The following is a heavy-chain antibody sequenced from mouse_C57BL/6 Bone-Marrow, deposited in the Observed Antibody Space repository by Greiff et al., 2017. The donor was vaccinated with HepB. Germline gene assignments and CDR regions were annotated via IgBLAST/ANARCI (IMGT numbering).Heavy chain of an antibody. Sequence: VQLVESGAELARPGASVKLSCKASGYTFTSYGISWVKQRTGQGLEWIGEIYPRSGNTYYNEKFKGKATLTADKSSSTAYMELRSLTSEDSAVYFCARGGFITTVVATDYWGQGTTLTVSS. D-gene: IGHD1-1*01. CDR2: IYPRSGNT. V-gene: IGHV1-81*01. J-gene: IGHJ2*01. CDR1: GYTFTSYG. CDR3: ARGGFITTVVATDY.